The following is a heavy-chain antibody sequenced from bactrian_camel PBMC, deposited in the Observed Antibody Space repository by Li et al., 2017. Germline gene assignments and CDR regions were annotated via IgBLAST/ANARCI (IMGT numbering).Heavy chain of an antibody. CDR1: GYPYGSFC. CDR3: AVAAGRYEGRCLDRWHQ. V-gene: IGHV3S42*01. Sequence: VQLVESGGGSVQTGGSLRLSCAASPGYPYGSFCMGWFRQTPGKEREGLAAIDSNGSTSYADSVKGRFTISKDNAKNTLYLRMNSLKPEDTAMYYCAVAAGRYEGRCLDRWHQWGQGTQVTVS. CDR2: IDSNGST. D-gene: IGHD7*01. J-gene: IGHJ4*01.